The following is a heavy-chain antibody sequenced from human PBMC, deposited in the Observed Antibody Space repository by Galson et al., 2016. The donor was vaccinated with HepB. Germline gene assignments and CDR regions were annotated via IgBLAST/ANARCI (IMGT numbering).Heavy chain of an antibody. CDR1: SGSISSYY. J-gene: IGHJ4*02. CDR3: ARLQSSYTVVVTPLDY. D-gene: IGHD2-21*02. CDR2: IYYTGIT. V-gene: IGHV4-59*01. Sequence: SETLSLTCTVSSGSISSYYWSWIRQPPGKRLEWIGYIYYTGITNYNPSLESRVTIPVDTSQNHFSLKLSSVNAADTAVYYCARLQSSYTVVVTPLDYWGQGILVTVSS.